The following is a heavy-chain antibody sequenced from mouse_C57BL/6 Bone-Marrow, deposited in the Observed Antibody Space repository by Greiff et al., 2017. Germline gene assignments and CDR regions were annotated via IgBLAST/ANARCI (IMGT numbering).Heavy chain of an antibody. J-gene: IGHJ1*03. V-gene: IGHV1-81*01. D-gene: IGHD3-1*01. Sequence: QVQLQQSGAELARPGASVKLSCKASGYTFTSYGISWVKQRTGQGLEWIGEIYPRSGNTYYNEKFKGKATLTADKSSSTAYMVLRSLTSEDSAVYFCARAGPPWYFDVWGTGTTVTVSS. CDR2: IYPRSGNT. CDR3: ARAGPPWYFDV. CDR1: GYTFTSYG.